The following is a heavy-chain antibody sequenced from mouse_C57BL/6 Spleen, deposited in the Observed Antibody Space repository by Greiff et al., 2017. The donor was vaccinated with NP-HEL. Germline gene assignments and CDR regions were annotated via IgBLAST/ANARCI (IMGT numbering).Heavy chain of an antibody. Sequence: EVMLVESGGGLVKPGGSLKLSCAASGFTFSSYAMSWVRQTPEKRLEWVATISDGGSYTYYPDNVKGRFTISRDNAKNNLYLQMSHLKSEDTAMYYCARDEDWGGFAWFAYWGQGTLVTVSA. CDR2: ISDGGSYT. CDR1: GFTFSSYA. V-gene: IGHV5-4*01. CDR3: ARDEDWGGFAWFAY. J-gene: IGHJ3*01. D-gene: IGHD4-1*01.